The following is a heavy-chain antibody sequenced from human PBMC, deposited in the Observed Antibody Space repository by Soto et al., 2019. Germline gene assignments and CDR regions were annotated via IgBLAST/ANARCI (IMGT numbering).Heavy chain of an antibody. CDR1: GYTFTSYG. CDR3: ARDDTLFVGYEY. J-gene: IGHJ4*02. CDR2: ISAYNGNT. Sequence: ASVKLSCKASGYTFTSYGISCVRQAPGQGLEWMGWISAYNGNTNYAQKLQGRVTMTTDTSTSTAYMELRSLRSDDTAVYYCARDDTLFVGYEYWGQETLLIISS. V-gene: IGHV1-18*04. D-gene: IGHD3-3*01.